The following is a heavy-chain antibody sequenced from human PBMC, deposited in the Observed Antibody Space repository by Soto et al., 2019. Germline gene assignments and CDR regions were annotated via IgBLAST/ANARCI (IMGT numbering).Heavy chain of an antibody. Sequence: EVQLVETGGGLIQPGGSLRLSCAASGFTVSSHYMSWVRQAPGKGLEWVSVIYSGGSTYYADSVKGRFTISRDNSKNTLYLQMNSLRAEDTAVYYCARAMAYCGGDCYKDWYFDLWGRGTLVTVSS. CDR3: ARAMAYCGGDCYKDWYFDL. CDR1: GFTVSSHY. V-gene: IGHV3-53*02. J-gene: IGHJ2*01. CDR2: IYSGGST. D-gene: IGHD2-21*02.